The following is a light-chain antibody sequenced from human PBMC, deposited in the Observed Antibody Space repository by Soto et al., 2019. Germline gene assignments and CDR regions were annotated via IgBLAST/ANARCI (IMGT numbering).Light chain of an antibody. J-gene: IGKJ4*01. CDR2: KAS. CDR1: QSISNH. Sequence: IQMTQSPSSLSASVEDRVIITCRASQSISNHLNWYQQKPGKAPKLLIYKASTLKSGVPSRFSGSGSGTDFTLTISSLQPEDFATYYCLQDYNYPLTFGGGTKVDIK. CDR3: LQDYNYPLT. V-gene: IGKV1-6*01.